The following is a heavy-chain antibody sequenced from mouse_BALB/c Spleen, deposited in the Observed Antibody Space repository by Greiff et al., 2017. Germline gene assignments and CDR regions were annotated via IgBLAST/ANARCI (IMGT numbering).Heavy chain of an antibody. CDR1: GFTFSSYY. V-gene: IGHV5-6-2*01. CDR2: INSNGGST. Sequence: EVKLVESGGGLVKLGGSLKLSCAASGFTFSSYYMSWVRQTPEKRLELVAAINSNGGSTYYPDTVKGRFTISRDNAKNTLYLQMSSLKSEDTALYYCARSYGSSYNWFAYWGQGTLVTVSA. J-gene: IGHJ3*01. CDR3: ARSYGSSYNWFAY. D-gene: IGHD1-1*01.